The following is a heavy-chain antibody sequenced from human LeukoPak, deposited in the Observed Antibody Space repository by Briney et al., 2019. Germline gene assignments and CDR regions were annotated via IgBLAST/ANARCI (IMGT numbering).Heavy chain of an antibody. CDR1: GYTFTGHY. CDR3: ARGYCSGGSCYSVENWFDP. D-gene: IGHD2-15*01. V-gene: IGHV1-2*06. J-gene: IGHJ5*02. CDR2: INPNSGGT. Sequence: GASVKVSCKAAGYTFTGHYMFWVRQAPGQGLEWMGRINPNSGGTNYAQKFQGRVTMTRDTSISTAYMELSRLRSDDTAVYYCARGYCSGGSCYSVENWFDPWGQGTLVTVSS.